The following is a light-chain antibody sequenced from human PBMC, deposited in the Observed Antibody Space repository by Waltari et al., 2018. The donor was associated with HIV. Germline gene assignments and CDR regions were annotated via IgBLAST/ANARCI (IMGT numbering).Light chain of an antibody. CDR3: SSYASTSTRV. CDR1: SNDVGGYQY. J-gene: IGLJ3*02. Sequence: QSALTQPASVSGSPGQSITISCTRPSNDVGGYQYVSWYQQLPGKAPKVVIYEVSNRPSGVSNRFSGSKSGNTASLTISGLQAEDEADYYCSSYASTSTRVFGGGTKLTVL. CDR2: EVS. V-gene: IGLV2-14*01.